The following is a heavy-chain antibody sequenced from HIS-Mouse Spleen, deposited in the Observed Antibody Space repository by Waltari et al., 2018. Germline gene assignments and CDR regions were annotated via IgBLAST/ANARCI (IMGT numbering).Heavy chain of an antibody. CDR2: IDYSGST. J-gene: IGHJ2*01. Sequence: QLQLQESGPGLVKPSETLSLTCTVSGCSISSSSYYWGWIRQPPGKGLEWIGSIDYSGSTYYNPSLKSRVTRSVDTSKNQFALKLSSVTAADTAVYYCAREIPYSSSWYDWYFDLWGRGTLVTVSS. CDR1: GCSISSSSYY. CDR3: AREIPYSSSWYDWYFDL. V-gene: IGHV4-39*07. D-gene: IGHD6-13*01.